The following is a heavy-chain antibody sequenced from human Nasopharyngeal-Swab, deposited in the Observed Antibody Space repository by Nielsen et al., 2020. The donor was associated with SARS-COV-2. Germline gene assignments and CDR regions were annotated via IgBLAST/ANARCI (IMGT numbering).Heavy chain of an antibody. CDR3: ATGFAITMVRGVRYYYYGMDV. J-gene: IGHJ6*02. CDR2: ISAYNGNT. Sequence: ASVKVSCKASDYTFTSYGISWVRQAPGQGLEWMGWISAYNGNTNYAQNLQGRVTMTTDTSTSTAYMELRSLRSDDTAVYYCATGFAITMVRGVRYYYYGMDVWGQGTTVTVSS. V-gene: IGHV1-18*01. D-gene: IGHD3-10*01. CDR1: DYTFTSYG.